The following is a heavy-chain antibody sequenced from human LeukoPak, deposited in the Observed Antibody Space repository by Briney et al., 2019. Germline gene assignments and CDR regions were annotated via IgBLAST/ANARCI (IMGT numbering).Heavy chain of an antibody. Sequence: GGSLRLSCAASGFTFDDYGMSWVRQAPGKGLEWVSGINWNGGSTGYEDSVKGRFTISRDNAKNSLYLQMNSLRAEDTALYYCARERPAMVTFRPPYYYYMDVWGKGTTVTVSS. V-gene: IGHV3-20*04. J-gene: IGHJ6*03. CDR1: GFTFDDYG. CDR3: ARERPAMVTFRPPYYYYMDV. CDR2: INWNGGST. D-gene: IGHD5-18*01.